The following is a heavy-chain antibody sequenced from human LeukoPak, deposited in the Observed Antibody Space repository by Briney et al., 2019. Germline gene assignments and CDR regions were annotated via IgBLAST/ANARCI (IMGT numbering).Heavy chain of an antibody. J-gene: IGHJ6*02. V-gene: IGHV3-74*01. CDR2: INSDGSVT. CDR3: WTFVVLSSYGTDV. D-gene: IGHD3-10*01. Sequence: GGSLRLSSAASGFTLCTYWTHCVRQVPGPGGLWGSNINSDGSVTIYADSVKCRFPICRDHDKDSLYLQVNSLRAEDAAVYHCWTFVVLSSYGTDVWGQGTTVTVSS. CDR1: GFTLCTYW.